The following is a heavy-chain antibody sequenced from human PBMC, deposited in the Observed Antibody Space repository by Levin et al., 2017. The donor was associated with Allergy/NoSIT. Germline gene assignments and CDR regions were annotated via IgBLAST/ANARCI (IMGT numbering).Heavy chain of an antibody. CDR3: AKDYSSSCDY. J-gene: IGHJ4*02. D-gene: IGHD6-6*01. Sequence: SCAASGFTFSNYGMHWVRQAPGKGLEWVAVISYDGSNKYYADSVKGRFTISRDNSKNTLYLQMNSLRAEDTAVYYCAKDYSSSCDYWGQGTLVTVSS. V-gene: IGHV3-30*18. CDR2: ISYDGSNK. CDR1: GFTFSNYG.